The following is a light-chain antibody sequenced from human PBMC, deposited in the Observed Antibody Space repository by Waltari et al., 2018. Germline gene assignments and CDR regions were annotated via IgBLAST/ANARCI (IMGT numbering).Light chain of an antibody. CDR1: QTVLYSSNNKNY. CDR3: QQYYRVPRT. CDR2: WAS. J-gene: IGKJ1*01. V-gene: IGKV4-1*01. Sequence: DIVMTQSPDSLAVSLGERATINCKSSQTVLYSSNNKNYIAWYQQKPGQPPKLLFYWASTRESGVPDRFSGSGSGTDFTLTIRSLQAEDVAVYYCQQYYRVPRTFGQGTKVEIK.